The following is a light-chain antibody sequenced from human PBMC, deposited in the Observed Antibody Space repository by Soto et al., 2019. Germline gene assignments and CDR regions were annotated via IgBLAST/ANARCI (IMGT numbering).Light chain of an antibody. CDR3: QQYKNWLALT. Sequence: EIVMTQSPATLSVSPGERATLSCRASQRLSSNLAWYQQKPGQAPRLLIYGVSTRATGVPARFSGSGSGTEFTLTISSLQSEDSAVYYCQQYKNWLALTFGGGTRLENK. J-gene: IGKJ5*01. CDR1: QRLSSN. V-gene: IGKV3-15*01. CDR2: GVS.